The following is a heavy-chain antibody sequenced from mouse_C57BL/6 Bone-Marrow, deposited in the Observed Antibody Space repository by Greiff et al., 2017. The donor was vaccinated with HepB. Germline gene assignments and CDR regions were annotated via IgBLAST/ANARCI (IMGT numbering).Heavy chain of an antibody. Sequence: EVMLVESEGGLVQPGSSMKLSCTASGFTFSDYYMAWVRQVPEKGLEWVANINYDGSSTYYLDSLKSRFIISRDNAKNILYLQMSSLKSEDTATYYCARREGFTDYAMDYWGQGTSVTVSS. CDR3: ARREGFTDYAMDY. CDR1: GFTFSDYY. V-gene: IGHV5-16*01. J-gene: IGHJ4*01. D-gene: IGHD1-1*01. CDR2: INYDGSST.